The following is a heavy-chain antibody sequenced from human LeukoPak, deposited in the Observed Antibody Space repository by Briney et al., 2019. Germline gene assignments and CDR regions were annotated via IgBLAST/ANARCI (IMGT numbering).Heavy chain of an antibody. CDR1: GFTFSSYG. Sequence: GGSLRLSCAASGFTFSSYGMHWVRQAPGKGLEWVAVISYDGSNKYYADSVKGRFTISRDNSKNTLYLQMNSLRAEDTAVYYCAKATDDYGDLIDYWGQGTLVTVS. V-gene: IGHV3-30*18. D-gene: IGHD4-17*01. CDR3: AKATDDYGDLIDY. CDR2: ISYDGSNK. J-gene: IGHJ4*02.